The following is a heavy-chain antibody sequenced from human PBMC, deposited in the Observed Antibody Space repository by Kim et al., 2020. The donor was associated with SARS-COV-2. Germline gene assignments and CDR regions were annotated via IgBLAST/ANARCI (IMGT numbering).Heavy chain of an antibody. CDR3: ARVGRRRLLWFGQLTGWDRNWFDP. V-gene: IGHV4-34*01. CDR2: INHSGST. D-gene: IGHD3-10*01. CDR1: GGSFSGYY. Sequence: SETLSLTCAVYGGSFSGYYWSWIRQPPGKRLEWIGEINHSGSTNYNPSLKSRVTISVDTSKNQFSLKLSSVTAADTAVYYRARVGRRRLLWFGQLTGWDRNWFDPWGQGTLVTVSS. J-gene: IGHJ5*02.